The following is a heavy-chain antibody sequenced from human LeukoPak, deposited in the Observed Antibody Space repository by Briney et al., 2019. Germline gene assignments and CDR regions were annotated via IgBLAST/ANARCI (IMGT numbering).Heavy chain of an antibody. V-gene: IGHV4-38-2*02. D-gene: IGHD1-26*01. J-gene: IGHJ3*02. CDR3: ARAGSGHGAFDI. CDR2: IYYSGST. CDR1: GYSISSGYY. Sequence: SETLSLTCTVSGYSISSGYYWGWIRQPPGKGLEWIGSIYYSGSTYYNPSLKSRVTISVDTSKNQFSLKLSSVTAADTAVYYCARAGSGHGAFDIWGQGTMVTVSS.